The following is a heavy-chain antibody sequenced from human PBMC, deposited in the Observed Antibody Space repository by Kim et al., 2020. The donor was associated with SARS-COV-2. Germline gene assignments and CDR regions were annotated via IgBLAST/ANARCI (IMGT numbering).Heavy chain of an antibody. CDR2: INAGNGNT. Sequence: ASVKVSCKASGYTFTSYAMHWVRQAPGQRLEWMGWINAGNGNTKYSQKFQGRVTITRDTSASTAYMELSSLRSEDTAVYYCARGGGGSSWYNRNYYYGMDVWGQGTTVTVSS. J-gene: IGHJ6*02. D-gene: IGHD6-13*01. V-gene: IGHV1-3*01. CDR3: ARGGGGSSWYNRNYYYGMDV. CDR1: GYTFTSYA.